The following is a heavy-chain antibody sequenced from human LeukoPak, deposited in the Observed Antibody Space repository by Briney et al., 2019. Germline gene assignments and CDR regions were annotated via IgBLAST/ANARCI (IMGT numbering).Heavy chain of an antibody. Sequence: GASVKVSCKASGYTFTDYYIHWVRQAPGQGLEWMRWINPNSGGTNYAQKFQGRVAMTTDTSISTANMELSSLRSDDTAVYYCARRALPNAFSGSYPLIYYFDYWGQGTLVTVSS. V-gene: IGHV1-2*02. CDR1: GYTFTDYY. J-gene: IGHJ4*02. CDR2: INPNSGGT. CDR3: ARRALPNAFSGSYPLIYYFDY. D-gene: IGHD1-26*01.